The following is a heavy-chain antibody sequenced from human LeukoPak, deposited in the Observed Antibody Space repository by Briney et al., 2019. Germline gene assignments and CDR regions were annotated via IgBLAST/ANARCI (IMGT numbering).Heavy chain of an antibody. D-gene: IGHD1-1*01. CDR2: IIPIFGKA. CDR3: ARDLGYNWNDEDHWFDP. V-gene: IGHV1-69*13. CDR1: GGTFTSYA. J-gene: IGHJ5*02. Sequence: ASVKVSCKASGGTFTSYAISWVRQAPGQGLEWMGGIIPIFGKANYAQKFQGRVTITADASTSTAYMELSSLRSEDTAVYYCARDLGYNWNDEDHWFDPWGQGTLVTVSS.